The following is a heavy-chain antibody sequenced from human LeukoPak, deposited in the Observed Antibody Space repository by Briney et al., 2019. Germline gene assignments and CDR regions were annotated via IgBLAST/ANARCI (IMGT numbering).Heavy chain of an antibody. D-gene: IGHD1-26*01. CDR3: AKDPKWELRGYYFDY. Sequence: GGTLRLSCAASGFSFSSYDMHWVRQAPGKGLEWVAFIHYDGTNKHYVDSVRGRFTISRDNSKNTLYLQMNSLRAEDTAVYYCAKDPKWELRGYYFDYWGQGTLVTVSS. V-gene: IGHV3-30*02. CDR2: IHYDGTNK. CDR1: GFSFSSYD. J-gene: IGHJ4*02.